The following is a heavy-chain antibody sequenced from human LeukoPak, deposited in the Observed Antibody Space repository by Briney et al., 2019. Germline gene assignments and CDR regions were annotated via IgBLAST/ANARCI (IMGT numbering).Heavy chain of an antibody. Sequence: TGGSLRLSCAASGFTFSSYAMSWIRQPPGKGLEWIGYIYYSGSTNYNPSLKSRVTISVDTSKNQFSLKLSSVSAADTAVYYCARMHRHYDILTGYYRNWFDPWGQGTLVTVSS. CDR1: GFTFSSYA. J-gene: IGHJ5*02. CDR3: ARMHRHYDILTGYYRNWFDP. V-gene: IGHV4-59*01. D-gene: IGHD3-9*01. CDR2: IYYSGST.